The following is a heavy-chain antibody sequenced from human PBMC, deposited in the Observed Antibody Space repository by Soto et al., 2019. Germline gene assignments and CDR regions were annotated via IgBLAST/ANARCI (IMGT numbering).Heavy chain of an antibody. CDR1: GGTFSSYA. V-gene: IGHV1-69*01. CDR2: IIPIFGTA. CDR3: ARENAAIFGVVIIEGTDTKYYGMDV. Sequence: QVQLVQSGAEVKKPGSSVKVSCKASGGTFSSYAISWVRQAPGQGLEWMGGIIPIFGTANYAQKFQGRVTITADESTSTAYTELSSLRSEDTAVYYCARENAAIFGVVIIEGTDTKYYGMDVWGQGTTVTVSS. J-gene: IGHJ6*02. D-gene: IGHD3-3*01.